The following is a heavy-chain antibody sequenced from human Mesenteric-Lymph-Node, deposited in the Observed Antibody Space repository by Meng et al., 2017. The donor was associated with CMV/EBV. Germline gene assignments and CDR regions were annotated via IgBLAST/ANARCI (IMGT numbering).Heavy chain of an antibody. D-gene: IGHD5-24*01. V-gene: IGHV3-21*01. CDR2: ISSSSSYI. CDR1: GFTFSSYS. CDR3: ARGGRDGYNFGY. J-gene: IGHJ4*02. Sequence: GGSLRLSCAASGFTFSSYSMNWVRQAPGKGLEWVSSISSSSSYIYYADSVKGRFTISRDNAKNSLYLQMNSLRAEDTAVYYCARGGRDGYNFGYWGQGALVTVSS.